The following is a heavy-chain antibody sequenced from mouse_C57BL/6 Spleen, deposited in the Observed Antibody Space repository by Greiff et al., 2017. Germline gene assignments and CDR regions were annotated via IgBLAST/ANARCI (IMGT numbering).Heavy chain of an antibody. CDR2: IYPGSGNT. D-gene: IGHD1-1*01. CDR3: AILQWFAY. CDR1: GYTFTDYY. Sequence: VQLQESGAELVRPGASVKLSCKASGYTFTDYYINWVKQRPGQGLEWIARIYPGSGNTYYNEKFKGKATLTAEKSSSTAYMQLSSLTSEDSAVYCCAILQWFAYWGQGTLVTVSA. J-gene: IGHJ3*01. V-gene: IGHV1-76*01.